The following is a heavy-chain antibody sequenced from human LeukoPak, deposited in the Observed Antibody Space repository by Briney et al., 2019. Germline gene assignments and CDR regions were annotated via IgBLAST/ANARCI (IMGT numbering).Heavy chain of an antibody. CDR1: GFTFSSYA. CDR2: ISGSGGST. V-gene: IGHV3-23*01. D-gene: IGHD1-26*01. CDR3: ANVEWELPGFDY. Sequence: PGGSLRLSCAASGFTFSSYAMSWVRQAPGKGLEWVSAISGSGGSTYYADSVKGRFTISRDNSKNTLYLQMNSLRAEDTAVYYCANVEWELPGFDYWGQGTLVTVSS. J-gene: IGHJ4*02.